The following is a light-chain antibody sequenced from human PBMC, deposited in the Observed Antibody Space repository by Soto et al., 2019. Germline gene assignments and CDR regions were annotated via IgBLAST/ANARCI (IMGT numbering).Light chain of an antibody. Sequence: QSALTQPPSASGSPGQSVTISCTGTSSDVGGYNFDSWYQQHPGKAPKLMIYEVSKRPSGVPDRFSGSKSGNAASLTVSGLQAEDEADYYCSSYAGSKNFVFGGGTKLTVL. CDR2: EVS. CDR3: SSYAGSKNFV. J-gene: IGLJ2*01. V-gene: IGLV2-8*01. CDR1: SSDVGGYNF.